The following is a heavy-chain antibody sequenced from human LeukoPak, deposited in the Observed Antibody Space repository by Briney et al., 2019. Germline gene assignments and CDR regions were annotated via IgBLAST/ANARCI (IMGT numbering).Heavy chain of an antibody. CDR1: GGSFSGYY. D-gene: IGHD5-12*01. CDR3: AIEATVTGYFDY. CDR2: INHSGST. Sequence: PSETLSLTCAVYGGSFSGYYWSWIRQPPGKGLEWIGEINHSGSTNYNPSLKSRVTISVDTSKNQFSLKLSSVTAADTAVYYCAIEATVTGYFDYWGQGTLVTVSS. V-gene: IGHV4-34*01. J-gene: IGHJ4*02.